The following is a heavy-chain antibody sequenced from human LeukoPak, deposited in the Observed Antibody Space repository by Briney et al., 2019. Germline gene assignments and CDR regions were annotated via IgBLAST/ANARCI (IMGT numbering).Heavy chain of an antibody. CDR2: ISGKNGKI. Sequence: ASVNVSCKASGYSFSTYGISWLRQAPGQGLEWMGWISGKNGKINYAQKLQGRVTLTTAASTSTAYMELTSLRSDDTAVYYCARDCSSESCQLPFWGQGTMVTVSS. V-gene: IGHV1-18*01. CDR3: ARDCSSESCQLPF. D-gene: IGHD2-15*01. J-gene: IGHJ3*01. CDR1: GYSFSTYG.